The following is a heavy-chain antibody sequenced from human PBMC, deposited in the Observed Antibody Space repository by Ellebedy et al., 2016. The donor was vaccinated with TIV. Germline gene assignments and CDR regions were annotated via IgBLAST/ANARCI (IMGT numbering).Heavy chain of an antibody. CDR3: ARGADTSMGRY. V-gene: IGHV3-74*01. D-gene: IGHD5-18*01. CDR2: INSDGSST. Sequence: PGGSLRLSCAASGFSFSSYWMHWVRQAPGKGLVWVSRINSDGSSTSYADSVKGRFTISRDNARKTLYLQMNSLRGEDTAVYYCARGADTSMGRYWGQGTLVTVSS. J-gene: IGHJ4*02. CDR1: GFSFSSYW.